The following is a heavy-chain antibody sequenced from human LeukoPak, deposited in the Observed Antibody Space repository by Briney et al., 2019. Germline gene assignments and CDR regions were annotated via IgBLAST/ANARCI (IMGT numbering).Heavy chain of an antibody. CDR2: IFYSGST. V-gene: IGHV4-39*01. J-gene: IGHJ4*02. CDR1: SGSISSSNFY. D-gene: IGHD2-2*01. Sequence: PSETLSLTCTVSSGSISSSNFYWGWFRQPPGKGLEWIGTIFYSGSTYYNPSLKSRVTISVDTSENQFSLKLSSVTAAETAIYYCARSVFLMIDAYDFWGQGTLAAVSS. CDR3: ARSVFLMIDAYDF.